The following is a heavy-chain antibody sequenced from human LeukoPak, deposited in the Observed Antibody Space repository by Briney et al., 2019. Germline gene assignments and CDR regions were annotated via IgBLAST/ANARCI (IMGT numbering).Heavy chain of an antibody. CDR2: INPSGGST. CDR1: GYTFTSYY. J-gene: IGHJ6*04. D-gene: IGHD2-15*01. CDR3: ARGYSYCSGGSCYSLQYYGMDV. V-gene: IGHV1-46*01. Sequence: ASVKVSCKASGYTFTSYYMHWVRQAPGQGLEWMGIINPSGGSTSYAQKFQGRVTMTRDTSTSTVYMELSSLRSEDTAVYYCARGYSYCSGGSCYSLQYYGMDVWGKGTTVTVSS.